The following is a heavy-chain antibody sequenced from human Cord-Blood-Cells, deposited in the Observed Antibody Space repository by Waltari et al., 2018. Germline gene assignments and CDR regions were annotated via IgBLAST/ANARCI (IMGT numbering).Heavy chain of an antibody. J-gene: IGHJ3*02. D-gene: IGHD3-3*01. CDR1: GGSFRGYY. CDR3: ARGTGVDFWSGYYAFDI. Sequence: QVQLQQWGAGLLKPSETLSLTCAVYGGSFRGYYWSWIRQPPGQGREWIGEINHSGSTNYNPSLKSRVTISVDTSKNQFSLKLSSVTAADTAVYYCARGTGVDFWSGYYAFDIWGQGTMVTVSS. CDR2: INHSGST. V-gene: IGHV4-34*01.